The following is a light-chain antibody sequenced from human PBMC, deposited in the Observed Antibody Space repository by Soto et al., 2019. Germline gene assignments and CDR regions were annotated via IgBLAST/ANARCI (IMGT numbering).Light chain of an antibody. CDR3: SSYRGSSTLV. CDR2: EVS. V-gene: IGLV2-8*01. Sequence: QSVLTQPPSASGSPGQSVTVSCTGTSRDVGGYNFVSWYQQHPGKAPKLMIYEVSQRPSGVPDRFSGSKSGNTASLTVSGLQAEDEGDYYCSSYRGSSTLVFGGGTKLTVL. J-gene: IGLJ2*01. CDR1: SRDVGGYNF.